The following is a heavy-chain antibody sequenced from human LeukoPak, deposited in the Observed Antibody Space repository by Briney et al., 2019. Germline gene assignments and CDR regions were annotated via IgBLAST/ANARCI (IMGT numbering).Heavy chain of an antibody. CDR1: GFTFSSYA. CDR2: ISGSGGST. D-gene: IGHD2-15*01. Sequence: GALRLSCAASGFTFSSYAMSWVRQAPGKGLEWVSAISGSGGSTYYADSVKGRFTISRDNSKNTLYLQMNSLRAEDTAVYYCAKDRRTLGYCSGGSCYVFDYWGQGTLVTVSS. CDR3: AKDRRTLGYCSGGSCYVFDY. V-gene: IGHV3-23*01. J-gene: IGHJ4*02.